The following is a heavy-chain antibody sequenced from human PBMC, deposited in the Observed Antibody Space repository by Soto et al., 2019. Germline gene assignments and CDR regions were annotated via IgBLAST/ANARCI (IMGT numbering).Heavy chain of an antibody. CDR2: INRSGST. V-gene: IGHV4-34*01. CDR1: GESFSGYY. CDR3: ARLKRTIFGVVIPFDP. Sequence: SETLSLTYAVYGESFSGYYWNWIRQPPGKGLEWIGEINRSGSTNYNPSLKSRVTISVDTSKNQFSLKLSSVTAADTAVYYCARLKRTIFGVVIPFDPWGQGTLVTVSS. D-gene: IGHD3-3*01. J-gene: IGHJ5*02.